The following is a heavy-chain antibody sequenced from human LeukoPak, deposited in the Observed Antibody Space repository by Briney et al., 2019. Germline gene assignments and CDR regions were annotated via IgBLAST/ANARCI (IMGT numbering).Heavy chain of an antibody. V-gene: IGHV1-3*01. CDR2: INAGNGNT. CDR3: AVGYCSSTSCSFPFDY. CDR1: GYTLTSYA. D-gene: IGHD2-2*01. J-gene: IGHJ4*02. Sequence: ASVKVSCKASGYTLTSYAMHWVRQAPGQRLEWMGWINAGNGNTKYSQKFQGRVTITRDTSASTAYMELSSLRSEDTAVYYCAVGYCSSTSCSFPFDYWGQGTLVTVSS.